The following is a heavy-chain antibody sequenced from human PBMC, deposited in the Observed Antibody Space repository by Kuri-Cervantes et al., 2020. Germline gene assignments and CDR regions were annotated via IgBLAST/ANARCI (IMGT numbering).Heavy chain of an antibody. CDR1: GYTFTSYY. CDR3: ARWGQYQLPARMVGAFDI. D-gene: IGHD2-2*01. Sequence: ASVKVSCKASGYTFTSYYMHWVRRAPGQGLEWMGIINPSGGSTSYAQKFQGRVTMTRDTSTSTAYMELSSLRSEDTAVYYCARWGQYQLPARMVGAFDIWGQGTMVTVSS. J-gene: IGHJ3*02. V-gene: IGHV1-46*01. CDR2: INPSGGST.